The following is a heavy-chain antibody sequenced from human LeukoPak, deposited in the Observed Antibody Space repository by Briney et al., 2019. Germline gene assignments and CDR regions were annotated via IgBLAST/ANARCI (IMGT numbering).Heavy chain of an antibody. CDR1: GFTFSSYE. D-gene: IGHD3-22*01. CDR2: ISSSGSTI. CDR3: ASWGTRYYYDSSGYYDLGY. V-gene: IGHV3-48*03. J-gene: IGHJ4*02. Sequence: GGSLRLSCAASGFTFSSYEMNWVRQAPGKGLEWVSYISSSGSTIYYADSVKGRFTISRDNAKNSLYLQMNSLRAEDTAVYYCASWGTRYYYDSSGYYDLGYWGQGTLVTVSS.